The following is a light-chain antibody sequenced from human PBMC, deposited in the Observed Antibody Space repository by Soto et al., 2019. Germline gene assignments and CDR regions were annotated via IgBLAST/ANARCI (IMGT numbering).Light chain of an antibody. CDR2: LEGSGSY. J-gene: IGLJ3*02. V-gene: IGLV4-60*02. CDR1: SGHSSYI. CDR3: ETWDSKTPGV. Sequence: QSVLTQSSSASASLGSSVKLTCTLNSGHSSYIIAWHQQQPGKAPRYLMKLEGSGSYNKGSGVPDRFSGSSSGADRYLTISNLQFEDEADYYCETWDSKTPGVFGGGTKLTVL.